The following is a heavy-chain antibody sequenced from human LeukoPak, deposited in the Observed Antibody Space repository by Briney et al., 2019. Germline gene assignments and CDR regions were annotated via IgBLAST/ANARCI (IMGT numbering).Heavy chain of an antibody. D-gene: IGHD3-10*01. CDR2: ISWNSGSI. Sequence: PGGSLRLSCAASGFTFDDYGMSWVRQAPGKGLEWVSGISWNSGSIAYADSVKGRFTISRDNAKNSLYLQMNSLRAEDMAFYYCAKNRRRGYFGSGSNFDYWGQGTLVTVSS. CDR3: AKNRRRGYFGSGSNFDY. V-gene: IGHV3-9*03. J-gene: IGHJ4*02. CDR1: GFTFDDYG.